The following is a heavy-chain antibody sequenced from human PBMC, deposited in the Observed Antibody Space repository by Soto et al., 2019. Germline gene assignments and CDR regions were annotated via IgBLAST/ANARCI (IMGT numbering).Heavy chain of an antibody. CDR2: INDRGTT. V-gene: IGHV3-23*01. D-gene: IGHD2-8*01. J-gene: IGHJ4*02. CDR3: ANIRVMVDS. Sequence: EVQLLASGGGLVQPGGSLRLSCAGSGFPFSYSVLSWVRQAPGQGLEWVSAINDRGTTYYADSVQGRFTISRDNSKNTLYLQMNSLRADDTAVYYCANIRVMVDSWGQGSLVTVSS. CDR1: GFPFSYSV.